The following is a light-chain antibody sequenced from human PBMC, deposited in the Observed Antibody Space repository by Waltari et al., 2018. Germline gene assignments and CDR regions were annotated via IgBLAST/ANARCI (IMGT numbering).Light chain of an antibody. CDR1: SSNIGSNY. J-gene: IGLJ1*01. CDR3: ATWDDSLSGPV. Sequence: QSVLTQPPSASGTPGQRVTISCSGSSSNIGSNYVYWYQQLPGTAPKLLMYRDNQRPSGVSDLCSGAEAGTSASLAISGLRSEDEVDYYCATWDDSLSGPVFGTGTKVIVL. CDR2: RDN. V-gene: IGLV1-47*01.